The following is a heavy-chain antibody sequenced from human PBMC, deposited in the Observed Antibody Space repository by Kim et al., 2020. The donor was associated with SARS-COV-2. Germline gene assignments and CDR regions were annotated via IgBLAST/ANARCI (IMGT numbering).Heavy chain of an antibody. V-gene: IGHV3-64D*06. CDR1: GFTFSTYA. CDR3: VKHPWAHYDLWGAMDV. D-gene: IGHD3-3*01. J-gene: IGHJ6*01. Sequence: GGSLRLSCSASGFTFSTYAMYWVRQAPGKGLEYVSAISNNGDYTYYADSVEGRFTISRDNSKNTLYLQMSSLRPEDAGVFYCVKHPWAHYDLWGAMDVWG. CDR2: ISNNGDYT.